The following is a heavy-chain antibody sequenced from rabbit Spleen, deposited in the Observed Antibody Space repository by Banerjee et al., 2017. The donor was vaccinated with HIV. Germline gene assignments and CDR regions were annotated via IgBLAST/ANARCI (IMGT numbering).Heavy chain of an antibody. CDR3: AKDGLSGGGGGYSQ. J-gene: IGHJ4*01. CDR2: IVIGGGVT. CDR1: GFSFSSSNY. D-gene: IGHD1-1*01. Sequence: EQLVESGGGLVQPVGSLTLTCTASGFSFSSSNYICWVRQAPAKGLEWIGCIVIGGGVTYHANWVNGRFTISKTSSTTVTLQMTSLTAADSATHFCAKDGLSGGGGGYSQWGPGTLVTVS. V-gene: IGHV1S45*01.